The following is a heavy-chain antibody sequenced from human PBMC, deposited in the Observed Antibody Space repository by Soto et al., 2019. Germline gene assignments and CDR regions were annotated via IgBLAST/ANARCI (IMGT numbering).Heavy chain of an antibody. CDR2: FDPEDGET. Sequence: ASVKVSCKVSGYTLTELSMHWVRQAPGKGLEWMGGFDPEDGETIYAQKFQGRVTMTADTSTSTAYMELRSLRSEDTVVYYCARVNGWYYFDYWGQGTLVTVSS. D-gene: IGHD6-19*01. CDR1: GYTLTELS. J-gene: IGHJ4*02. CDR3: ARVNGWYYFDY. V-gene: IGHV1-24*01.